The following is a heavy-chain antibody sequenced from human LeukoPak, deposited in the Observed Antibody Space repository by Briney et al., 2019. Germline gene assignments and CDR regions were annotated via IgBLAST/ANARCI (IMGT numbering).Heavy chain of an antibody. CDR1: GYSFTSYW. CDR3: ASGHTYDEYYLDY. V-gene: IGHV5-51*01. CDR2: IFPGDSDT. Sequence: GESLKISCKGSGYSFTSYWIAWVRQVPGKGLEWMGIIFPGDSDTTYSPSFQGQVIISADTSTSTAYLQWSSLKSSDTAIVFCASGHTYDEYYLDYWGQGTLVTVSS. D-gene: IGHD5-12*01. J-gene: IGHJ4*02.